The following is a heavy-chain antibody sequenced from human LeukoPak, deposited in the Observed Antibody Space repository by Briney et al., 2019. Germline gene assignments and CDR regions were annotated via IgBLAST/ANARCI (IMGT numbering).Heavy chain of an antibody. J-gene: IGHJ4*02. Sequence: GGSLRLSCAASGFTFSDYYMSWIRQAPGKGLEWVSYISSSSTYTNYADSVKGRFTISRDNAKNSLYLQMNSLRAEDTAVYYCARDRGNWGLDYWGQGTLVTVSS. CDR2: ISSSSTYT. V-gene: IGHV3-11*06. CDR3: ARDRGNWGLDY. D-gene: IGHD7-27*01. CDR1: GFTFSDYY.